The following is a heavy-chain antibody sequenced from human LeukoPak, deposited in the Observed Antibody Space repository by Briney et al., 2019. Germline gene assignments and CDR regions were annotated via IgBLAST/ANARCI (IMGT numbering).Heavy chain of an antibody. V-gene: IGHV1-18*01. D-gene: IGHD4-17*01. Sequence: PGASVKVSCKASGYTFTNYGITWVRQAPGQGLEWMGWISAYNGNTNYAQKLRGRVTMTTDTSTRTAYMELSRLRSDDTAVYYCAESGGTVTTFWFDPWGQGTLVTVSS. CDR1: GYTFTNYG. CDR2: ISAYNGNT. J-gene: IGHJ5*02. CDR3: AESGGTVTTFWFDP.